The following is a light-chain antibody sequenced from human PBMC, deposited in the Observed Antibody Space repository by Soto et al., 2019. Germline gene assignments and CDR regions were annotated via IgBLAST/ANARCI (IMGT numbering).Light chain of an antibody. CDR1: QTISGY. Sequence: EIKMTQSPSSVPASVGDSVTISCRASQTISGYLNWYQHKPGKAPKLLIYAASSLQSGVPSRFSGSGSGTDFTLTISSLQPEDFATYYCQQSYSTLLTFGGGTRLEIK. J-gene: IGKJ5*01. CDR3: QQSYSTLLT. CDR2: AAS. V-gene: IGKV1-39*01.